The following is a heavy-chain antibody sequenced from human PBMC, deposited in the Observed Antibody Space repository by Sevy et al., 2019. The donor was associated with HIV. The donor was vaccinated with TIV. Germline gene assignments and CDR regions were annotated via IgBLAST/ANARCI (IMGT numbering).Heavy chain of an antibody. Sequence: SETLSLTCTVSGGSISSYYWSWIRQPPGKGLEWIGYIYYSGSTNYDPSLKSRVTISVDTSKNQFSLKLSSVTAADTAVYYCAREGPTHYDSSSYQLFDYRGQGTLVTVSS. J-gene: IGHJ4*02. CDR3: AREGPTHYDSSSYQLFDY. D-gene: IGHD3-22*01. V-gene: IGHV4-59*01. CDR2: IYYSGST. CDR1: GGSISSYY.